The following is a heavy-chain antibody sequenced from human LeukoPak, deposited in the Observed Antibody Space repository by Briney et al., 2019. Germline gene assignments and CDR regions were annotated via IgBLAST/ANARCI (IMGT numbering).Heavy chain of an antibody. CDR3: ASAMAAGTHLDY. D-gene: IGHD6-13*01. CDR1: GSTFSGYY. J-gene: IGHJ4*02. CDR2: INPNSGGT. V-gene: IGHV1-2*02. Sequence: ASMKVSCKASGSTFSGYYIHWVRQAPGQGLEWMGWINPNSGGTKYAQKFQGRVTMTRDTSISTAYMELSTLRSDDTAVYYCASAMAAGTHLDYWGQGTWVTVSS.